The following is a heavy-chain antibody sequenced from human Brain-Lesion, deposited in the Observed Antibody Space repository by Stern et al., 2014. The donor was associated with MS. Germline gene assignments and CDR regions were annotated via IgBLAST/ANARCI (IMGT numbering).Heavy chain of an antibody. Sequence: VQLVQSGPGLVKPSQTLSLSCTVSGGSISSGGYYWSWIRQPAGKGLEWIGRIFNSGSTSYNPSLKSRVTISLDTSKNQFSLRLNSMTAADTAVYYCARGRVVPGFQYYATDVWGQGTTVIVSS. J-gene: IGHJ6*02. CDR3: ARGRVVPGFQYYATDV. CDR1: GGSISSGGYY. D-gene: IGHD2-2*01. CDR2: IFNSGST. V-gene: IGHV4-61*02.